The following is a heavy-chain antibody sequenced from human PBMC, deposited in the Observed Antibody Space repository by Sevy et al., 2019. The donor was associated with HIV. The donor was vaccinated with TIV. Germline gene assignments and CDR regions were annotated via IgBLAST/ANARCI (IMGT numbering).Heavy chain of an antibody. V-gene: IGHV3-23*01. CDR3: AKVYYYDSGTVIPRGMDV. Sequence: GGSLRLSCAASGFTFDNNAMYWVRQAPGKGLEWVSAISGSGFSTNYADSVKGRFTISRDISKTTLYLQMDSLRAEDTAVYYCAKVYYYDSGTVIPRGMDVWGQGTTVTVSS. J-gene: IGHJ6*02. CDR1: GFTFDNNA. CDR2: ISGSGFST. D-gene: IGHD3-10*01.